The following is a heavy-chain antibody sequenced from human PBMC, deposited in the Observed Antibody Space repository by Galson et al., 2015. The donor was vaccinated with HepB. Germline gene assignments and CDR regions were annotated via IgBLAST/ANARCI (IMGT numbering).Heavy chain of an antibody. CDR3: ARDLAGEIVLGFDP. Sequence: SVKVSCKASGYTFTGYYMHWVRQAPGQGLEWMGRINPNSGGTNYAQKFQGRVTMTRDTSISTAYMELSRLRSDDTAVYYCARDLAGEIVLGFDPWGQGTLVTVSS. D-gene: IGHD2-8*02. J-gene: IGHJ5*02. CDR2: INPNSGGT. CDR1: GYTFTGYY. V-gene: IGHV1-2*06.